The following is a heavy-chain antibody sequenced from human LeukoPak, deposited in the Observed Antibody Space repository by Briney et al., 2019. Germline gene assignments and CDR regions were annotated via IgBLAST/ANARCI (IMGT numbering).Heavy chain of an antibody. CDR3: AKEYTPSSPLGELDA. Sequence: GSLRLSCAVSGFNLNSYAMNWVRQAPGKGLEWVAVIRHDETNSFYAGSVQGRFTISRDTSKKLLYLQMNSLRVEDTAVYYCAKEYTPSSPLGELDAWGQGTLVTVSS. D-gene: IGHD6-6*01. CDR2: IRHDETNS. J-gene: IGHJ5*02. CDR1: GFNLNSYA. V-gene: IGHV3-30*02.